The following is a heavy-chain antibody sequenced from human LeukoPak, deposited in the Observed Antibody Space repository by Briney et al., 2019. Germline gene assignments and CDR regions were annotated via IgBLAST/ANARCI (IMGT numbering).Heavy chain of an antibody. V-gene: IGHV1-46*01. CDR3: ARLYSSSWYRVDDY. Sequence: ASVKVSCKASGYTFTSYYMHWVRQAPGQGLEWMGIINPSGGITSYAQKFQGRVTLTTDTSTSTAYMELRSLRSDDTAVYYCARLYSSSWYRVDDYWGQGTLVTVSS. D-gene: IGHD6-13*01. J-gene: IGHJ4*02. CDR2: INPSGGIT. CDR1: GYTFTSYY.